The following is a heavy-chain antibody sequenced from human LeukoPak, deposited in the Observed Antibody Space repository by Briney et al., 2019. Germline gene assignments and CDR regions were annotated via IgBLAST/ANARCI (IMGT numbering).Heavy chain of an antibody. CDR1: Y. J-gene: IGHJ5*02. CDR3: ARQKAISGWYRGRFDP. D-gene: IGHD6-19*01. V-gene: IGHV4-59*08. Sequence: YWSWIRQPPGKGLEWIGYIYYSGGTNYNPSLKSRVTISVDTSKNQFSLKLSSVTAADTAVYYCARQKAISGWYRGRFDPWGQGTLVTVSS. CDR2: IYYSGGT.